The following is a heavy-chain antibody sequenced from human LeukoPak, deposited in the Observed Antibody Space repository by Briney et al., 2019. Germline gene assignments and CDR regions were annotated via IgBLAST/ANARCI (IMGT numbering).Heavy chain of an antibody. D-gene: IGHD2-21*01. CDR3: ARDLNPSYIVVVDGDDEGDY. Sequence: ASVKVSCKASGYTFTSYYMHWVRQAPGQGLEWMGIINPSGGSTSYAQKFQGRVTMTRDTSTSTVYMELISLRSEGTAVYYCARDLNPSYIVVVDGDDEGDYWGQGTLVTVSS. CDR1: GYTFTSYY. J-gene: IGHJ4*02. CDR2: INPSGGST. V-gene: IGHV1-46*01.